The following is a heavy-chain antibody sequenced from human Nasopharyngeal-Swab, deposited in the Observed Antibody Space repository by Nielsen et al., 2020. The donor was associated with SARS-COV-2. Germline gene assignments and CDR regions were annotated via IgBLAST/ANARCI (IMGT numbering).Heavy chain of an antibody. CDR2: IKQGGSEQ. Sequence: GGSLRLSCAGSGFISRNYYMTWVRQPPGKGLEWVANIKQGGSEQFYVDSVKGRFTISRDDAKNSVYLQMNSLRAEDTAVDYCARESVVTGMDDATDIWGQGTMVTVSS. CDR3: ARESVVTGMDDATDI. J-gene: IGHJ3*02. CDR1: GFISRNYY. D-gene: IGHD2-21*02. V-gene: IGHV3-7*04.